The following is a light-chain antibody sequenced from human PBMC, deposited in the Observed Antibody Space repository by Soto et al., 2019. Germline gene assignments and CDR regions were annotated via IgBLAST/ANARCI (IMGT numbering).Light chain of an antibody. CDR3: SSYTNRNTAV. CDR1: SSDVGGYNY. V-gene: IGLV2-14*03. CDR2: DVT. Sequence: QSALTQPVSVSGSPGQSITIFCTGTSSDVGGYNYVSWYQQRPGKPPKLMIYDVTNRPSGVSNRFSGSKSGSTASLTISGLQAEDEGDYYCSSYTNRNTAVFGGGTQLTVL. J-gene: IGLJ3*02.